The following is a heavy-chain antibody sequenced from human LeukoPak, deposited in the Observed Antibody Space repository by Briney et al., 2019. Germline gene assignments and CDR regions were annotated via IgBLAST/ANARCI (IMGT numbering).Heavy chain of an antibody. V-gene: IGHV3-48*03. Sequence: GGSLRLSCAASGFTFSSYEMNWVRQAPGKGLEWVSYISSSGSTIYYADSVKGRFTISRDNAKNSLYLQMNSLRAEDTAVYYCAIRYCSGGSCHAGYWGQGTLVTVSS. CDR1: GFTFSSYE. CDR3: AIRYCSGGSCHAGY. D-gene: IGHD2-15*01. J-gene: IGHJ4*02. CDR2: ISSSGSTI.